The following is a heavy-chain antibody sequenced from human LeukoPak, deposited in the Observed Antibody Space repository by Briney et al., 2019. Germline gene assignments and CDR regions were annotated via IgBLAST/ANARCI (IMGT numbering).Heavy chain of an antibody. V-gene: IGHV3-23*01. J-gene: IGHJ6*02. Sequence: GGSLRLSCAASGFTFDDYAMHWVRQAPGKGLEWVSAISGSGGSTYYADSVKGRFTISRDNSKNTLYLQMNSLRAEDTAVYYCAKSRLVVPAANDYYYYGMDVWGQGTTVTVSS. CDR2: ISGSGGST. CDR1: GFTFDDYA. CDR3: AKSRLVVPAANDYYYYGMDV. D-gene: IGHD2-2*01.